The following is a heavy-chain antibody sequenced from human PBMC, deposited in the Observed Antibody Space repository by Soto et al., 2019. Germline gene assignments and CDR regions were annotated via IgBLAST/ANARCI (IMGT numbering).Heavy chain of an antibody. CDR2: ISTYNGNT. Sequence: QVQLVQSGGEVKKPGASVNISCKATGYTFISYSITWVRQAPGQGLEWMGWISTYNGNTKYAQSLQGRVTLTRDAYTNTAVTAIRGPRSGDTSIYPCAREGAPRTGWYADSDQWGQRTLVAVSS. J-gene: IGHJ4*02. V-gene: IGHV1-18*04. CDR3: AREGAPRTGWYADSDQ. D-gene: IGHD6-19*01. CDR1: GYTFISYS.